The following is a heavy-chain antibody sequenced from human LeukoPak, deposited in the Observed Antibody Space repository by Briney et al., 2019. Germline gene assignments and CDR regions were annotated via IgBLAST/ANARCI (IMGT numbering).Heavy chain of an antibody. CDR3: ARSYSGSYYGYYFDY. CDR1: GGSISSYY. D-gene: IGHD1-26*01. Sequence: SETLSLTCPVSGGSISSYYWSWIRQPPGKGLEWIGYIYYSGSTNYNPSLKSRVTISVDTSKNQFSLKLSSVTAADTAVYYCARSYSGSYYGYYFDYWGQGTLVTVSS. CDR2: IYYSGST. J-gene: IGHJ4*02. V-gene: IGHV4-59*01.